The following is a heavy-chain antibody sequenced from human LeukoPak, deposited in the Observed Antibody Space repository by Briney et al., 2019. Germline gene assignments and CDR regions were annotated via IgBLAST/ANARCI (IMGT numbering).Heavy chain of an antibody. CDR3: AKKDEQWLVQGNAFDI. D-gene: IGHD6-19*01. CDR1: GFTFRSYA. CDR2: ISGSGGST. Sequence: HPGGSLRLSCAASGFTFRSYAMSWVRQAPGKGLEWVSVISGSGGSTNYADSVKGRFTISRDNSKNTLYLQMNSLRAEDTAVYYCAKKDEQWLVQGNAFDIWGQGTMDTVSS. J-gene: IGHJ3*02. V-gene: IGHV3-23*01.